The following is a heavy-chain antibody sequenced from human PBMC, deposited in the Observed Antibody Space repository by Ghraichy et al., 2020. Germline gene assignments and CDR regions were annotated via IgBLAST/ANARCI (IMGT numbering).Heavy chain of an antibody. V-gene: IGHV3-23*01. D-gene: IGHD4-11*01. Sequence: GGSLRLSCAASGFTFRNYAMSWVRQAPGQGLEWVSGINGSGYSTYYADSVTGRFTISRDNSKNTLYLQMNSLRAEDTAVFYCAKDSLQGLRPYYFDYWGQGTLVTVSS. J-gene: IGHJ4*02. CDR1: GFTFRNYA. CDR3: AKDSLQGLRPYYFDY. CDR2: INGSGYST.